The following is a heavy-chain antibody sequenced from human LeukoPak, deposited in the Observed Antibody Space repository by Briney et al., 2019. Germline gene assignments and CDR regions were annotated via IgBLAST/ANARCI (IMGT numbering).Heavy chain of an antibody. J-gene: IGHJ4*02. Sequence: PSETLSLTCAVYGGSFSGYYWSWIRQPPGKGLEWIGEINHSGSTNYNPSLKSRVTISVDTSKNQFSLKLSSVTAADTAVYYCARALVYDSSGLDYWGQGTLVTVSS. CDR2: INHSGST. V-gene: IGHV4-34*01. D-gene: IGHD3-22*01. CDR1: GGSFSGYY. CDR3: ARALVYDSSGLDY.